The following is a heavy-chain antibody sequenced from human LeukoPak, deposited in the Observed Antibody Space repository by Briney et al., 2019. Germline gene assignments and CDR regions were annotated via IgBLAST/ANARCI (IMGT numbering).Heavy chain of an antibody. Sequence: GASVKVSCKASGGTFSSYAISWVRQAPGQGLEWMGGIIPIFGTANYAQKFQGRVTITTDESTGTAYMELSSLRSEDTAVYYCASCSSTSCYGYYMDVWGKGTTVTVSS. V-gene: IGHV1-69*05. CDR1: GGTFSSYA. J-gene: IGHJ6*03. D-gene: IGHD2-2*01. CDR2: IIPIFGTA. CDR3: ASCSSTSCYGYYMDV.